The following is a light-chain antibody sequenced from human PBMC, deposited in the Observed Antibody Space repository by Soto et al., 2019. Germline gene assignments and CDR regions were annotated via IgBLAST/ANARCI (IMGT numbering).Light chain of an antibody. J-gene: IGLJ2*01. CDR2: GNI. V-gene: IGLV1-40*01. CDR1: SSNIGAGYD. Sequence: QAVVTQPPSVSGAPGQRVTISCTGSSSNIGAGYDVHWYQQLPGTAPKLLISGNINRPSGVPDRFSGSKSGTSASLAITGLQAEDEADYYCQSYDSSLSASVFGGGTKLTVL. CDR3: QSYDSSLSASV.